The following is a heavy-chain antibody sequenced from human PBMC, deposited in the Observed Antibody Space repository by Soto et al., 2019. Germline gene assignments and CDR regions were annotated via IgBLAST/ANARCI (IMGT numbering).Heavy chain of an antibody. CDR1: GFTFSSYG. V-gene: IGHV3-33*01. J-gene: IGHJ6*02. Sequence: PGGSLRLSCAASGFTFSSYGMHWVRQAPGKGLEWVAVIWYDGSNKYYADSVKGRCTISRDNSKNTLYLQMNSLRAEDTAVYYCARGLVVVGGPCHYGMDVWGQGTTVTVSS. D-gene: IGHD2-15*01. CDR3: ARGLVVVGGPCHYGMDV. CDR2: IWYDGSNK.